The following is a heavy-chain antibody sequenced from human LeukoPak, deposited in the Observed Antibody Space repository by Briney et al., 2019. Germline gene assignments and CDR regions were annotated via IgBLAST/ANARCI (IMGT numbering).Heavy chain of an antibody. D-gene: IGHD6-13*01. CDR3: ARARQQLVQGVDY. CDR1: GYTFTGYY. Sequence: ASVRVSCKASGYTFTGYYMHWVRQAPGQGLEWMGRINPNSGGTNYAQKFQGRVTMTRDTSISTAYMELSRLRSDDTAVYYCARARQQLVQGVDYWGQGTLVTVSS. V-gene: IGHV1-2*06. CDR2: INPNSGGT. J-gene: IGHJ4*02.